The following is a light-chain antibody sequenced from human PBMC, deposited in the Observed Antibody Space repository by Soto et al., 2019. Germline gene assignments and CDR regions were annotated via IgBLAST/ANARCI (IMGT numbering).Light chain of an antibody. Sequence: EILMTQSPSTLSVSPGERATLSCRASQSVSSNLAWYQQKPGQAPRLLIYGASTRATGIPARFSGSGSGTEFSLTISSLQPEDFAVYYCQQYGSSQTFGQGTKVDVK. CDR2: GAS. CDR1: QSVSSN. CDR3: QQYGSSQT. J-gene: IGKJ1*01. V-gene: IGKV3-15*01.